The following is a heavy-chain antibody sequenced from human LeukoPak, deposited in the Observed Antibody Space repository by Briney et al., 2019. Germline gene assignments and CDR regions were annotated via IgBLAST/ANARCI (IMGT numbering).Heavy chain of an antibody. Sequence: PSETLSLTCAVYGGSFSGYYWSWIRQPPEKGLEWIGEINHSGSTNYNPSLKSRVTISVDTPKNQFSLKLSSVTAADTAVYYCARGGIAAAGTFMFDYWGQGTLVTVSS. J-gene: IGHJ4*02. V-gene: IGHV4-34*01. CDR2: INHSGST. D-gene: IGHD6-13*01. CDR3: ARGGIAAAGTFMFDY. CDR1: GGSFSGYY.